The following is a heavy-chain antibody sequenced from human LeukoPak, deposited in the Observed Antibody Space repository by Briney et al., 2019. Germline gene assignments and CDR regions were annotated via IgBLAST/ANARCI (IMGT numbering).Heavy chain of an antibody. CDR2: IKSKADGGTT. CDR1: GFPFRNAW. CDR3: TTDDPVNRS. Sequence: GGALIFSCASSGFPFRNAWMGCVRQAPVKGLEWVVRIKSKADGGTTDYAAPVKGRFIISRDDSKNTLYLQMNSLKTEDTAMYYCTTDDPVNRSWGKGTLVTVSS. J-gene: IGHJ4*02. D-gene: IGHD2/OR15-2a*01. V-gene: IGHV3-15*01.